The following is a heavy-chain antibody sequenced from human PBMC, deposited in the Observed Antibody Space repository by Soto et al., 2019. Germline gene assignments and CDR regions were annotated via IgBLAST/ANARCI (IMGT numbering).Heavy chain of an antibody. CDR2: INHSGST. Sequence: SETLSLTCAVYGGSFSCYYWSWIRQAPGKGLEWIGEINHSGSTNYNPSLKSRVTISVDTSKNQFSLKLSSVTAADTAVYYCARVGRIAAASGYYYYGMDVWGQGTTVTVSS. V-gene: IGHV4-34*01. CDR1: GGSFSCYY. J-gene: IGHJ6*02. D-gene: IGHD6-13*01. CDR3: ARVGRIAAASGYYYYGMDV.